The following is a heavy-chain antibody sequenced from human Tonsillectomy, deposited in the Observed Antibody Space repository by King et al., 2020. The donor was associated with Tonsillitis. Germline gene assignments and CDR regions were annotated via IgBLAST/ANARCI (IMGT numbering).Heavy chain of an antibody. CDR3: ARVAATYGSSSLVYYYNYMDV. V-gene: IGHV3-53*01. J-gene: IGHJ6*03. CDR2: IYSGGNT. Sequence: VQLVESGGGFIQPGGSLRLSCAASGFTVSSNYMGWVRQAPGKGLEWVSLIYSGGNTYYADSVTGRFTISRDTSKNTLYLQMNSLRAEDTAVYYCARVAATYGSSSLVYYYNYMDVWGKGTTVTVSS. D-gene: IGHD6-6*01. CDR1: GFTVSSNY.